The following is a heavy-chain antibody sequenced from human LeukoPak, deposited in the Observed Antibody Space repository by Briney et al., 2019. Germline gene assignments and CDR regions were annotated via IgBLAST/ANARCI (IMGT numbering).Heavy chain of an antibody. Sequence: GGSLRLSCAASGFTFSTYAMNWVRQAPGKGLEWVSAITGSGGGTDYADSVKGRFTISRDNSKNTLYLQMSSLRAEDTAIYYCAKDLRGRYSDYVWGSDWGQGSLVTVSS. J-gene: IGHJ4*02. CDR3: AKDLRGRYSDYVWGSD. D-gene: IGHD3-16*01. V-gene: IGHV3-23*01. CDR1: GFTFSTYA. CDR2: ITGSGGGT.